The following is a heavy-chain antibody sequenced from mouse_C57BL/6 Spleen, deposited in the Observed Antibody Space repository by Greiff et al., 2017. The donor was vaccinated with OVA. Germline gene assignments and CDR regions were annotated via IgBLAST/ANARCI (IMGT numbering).Heavy chain of an antibody. CDR1: GYSITSGYY. V-gene: IGHV3-6*01. CDR2: ISYDGSN. CDR3: ARGPFYYGSSYDYAMDY. Sequence: EVQLQQSGPGLVKPSQSLSLTCSVTGYSITSGYYWNWIRQFPGNKLEWMGYISYDGSNNYNPSLKNRISITRDTSKNQFFLKLNSVTTEDTATYYCARGPFYYGSSYDYAMDYWGQGTSVTVSS. J-gene: IGHJ4*01. D-gene: IGHD1-1*01.